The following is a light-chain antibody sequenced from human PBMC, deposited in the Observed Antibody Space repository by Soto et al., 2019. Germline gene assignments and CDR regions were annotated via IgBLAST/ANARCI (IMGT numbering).Light chain of an antibody. CDR3: QQYNSYST. J-gene: IGKJ1*01. CDR2: AAS. CDR1: QGINNW. Sequence: DIQMPQSPSSVSASEGDRVTITCRASQGINNWLAWYQQKPGKAPKLLIYAASSLQSGVPSRFSGSGSGTDFTLTISSLQPDDFATYYCQQYNSYSTFGQGTKVDI. V-gene: IGKV1D-16*01.